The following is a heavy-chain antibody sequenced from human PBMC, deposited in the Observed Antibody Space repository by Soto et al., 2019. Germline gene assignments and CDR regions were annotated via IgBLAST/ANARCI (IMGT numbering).Heavy chain of an antibody. CDR2: IYHSGST. V-gene: IGHV4-4*02. D-gene: IGHD4-17*01. Sequence: QVQLQESGPGLVKPSGTLSLTFAVSGGSISSSNWWSWVRQPPGKGLEWIGEIYHSGSTKYNPSLKSPVPISVDKSKNQFSLKLSSVTAADTAVYYCARHGGDYSPTNPDYWGQGTLVTVSS. CDR1: GGSISSSNW. J-gene: IGHJ4*02. CDR3: ARHGGDYSPTNPDY.